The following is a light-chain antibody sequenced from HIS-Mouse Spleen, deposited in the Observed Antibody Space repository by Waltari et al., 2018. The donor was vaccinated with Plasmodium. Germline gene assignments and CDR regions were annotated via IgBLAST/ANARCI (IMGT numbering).Light chain of an antibody. Sequence: QSALPPPPSASGSPGQSVPISRPGTSTHVGVYNYFSWYQQHPGKAPKLMIYEVSKRPSGVPDRFSGSKSGNTASLTVSGLQAEDEADYYCSSYAGSNNLVFGGGTKLTVL. CDR2: EVS. CDR1: STHVGVYNY. CDR3: SSYAGSNNLV. J-gene: IGLJ2*01. V-gene: IGLV2-8*01.